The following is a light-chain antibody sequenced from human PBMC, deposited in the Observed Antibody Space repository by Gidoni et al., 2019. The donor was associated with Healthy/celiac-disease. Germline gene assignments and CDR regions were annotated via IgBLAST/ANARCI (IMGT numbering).Light chain of an antibody. V-gene: IGLV2-14*03. Sequence: QPALTQPASVSGSPGQSITISCTGTSSDIAYYDYVSWSQQHPGKAPKLLIYDVTNRPSGISSRFSGSKSGNTASLTISGLQAEDEADYYCSSYTTSITVVFGGGTKLTVL. CDR3: SSYTTSITVV. CDR2: DVT. CDR1: SSDIAYYDY. J-gene: IGLJ3*02.